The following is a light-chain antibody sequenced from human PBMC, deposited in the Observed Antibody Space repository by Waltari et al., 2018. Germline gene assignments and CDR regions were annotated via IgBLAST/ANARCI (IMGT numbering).Light chain of an antibody. CDR2: NVK. V-gene: IGLV2-14*03. Sequence: QSALTQPASVSGSPGQSITIPCTGPSRDAVGYDYVSWNQQHSGKAPKLILFNVKNRPSGVSTRFSGSKSGNTASLTISGLQAEDEAHYYCNSYTSSASRVFGGGTKLTVL. CDR3: NSYTSSASRV. J-gene: IGLJ3*02. CDR1: SRDAVGYDY.